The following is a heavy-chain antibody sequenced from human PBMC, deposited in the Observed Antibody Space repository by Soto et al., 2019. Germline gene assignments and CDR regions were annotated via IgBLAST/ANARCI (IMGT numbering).Heavy chain of an antibody. D-gene: IGHD6-13*01. J-gene: IGHJ4*02. CDR1: GGSISSGGYS. CDR2: IYDGGNT. CDR3: ARHSGKQQLY. Sequence: PSETLSLTCAVSGGSISSGGYSWSWIRQPPGEGLEWIGKIYDGGNTNYNPSLKSRVTISVDTSKNQFSLKLTSVTAADTAVYYCARHSGKQQLYWGQGTLVTVSS. V-gene: IGHV4-39*07.